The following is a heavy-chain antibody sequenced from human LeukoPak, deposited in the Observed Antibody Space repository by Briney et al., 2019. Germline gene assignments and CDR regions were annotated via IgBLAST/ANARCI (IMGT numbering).Heavy chain of an antibody. V-gene: IGHV1-69*13. Sequence: SVKVSCKASGGTFSSYAISWVRQAPGQGLEWMGGIIPIFGTANYPQKFQGRVTITADESTSTAYMELSSLRSEDTAVYYCAREGRFGEEYCYGMDVWGKGTTVTVSS. D-gene: IGHD3-10*01. CDR2: IIPIFGTA. CDR3: AREGRFGEEYCYGMDV. J-gene: IGHJ6*04. CDR1: GGTFSSYA.